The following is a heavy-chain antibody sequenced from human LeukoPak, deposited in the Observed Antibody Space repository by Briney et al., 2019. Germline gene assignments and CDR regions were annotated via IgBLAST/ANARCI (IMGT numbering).Heavy chain of an antibody. CDR2: IYYSGST. CDR3: ARLPPVDTAMGDAFDI. J-gene: IGHJ3*02. V-gene: IGHV4-59*01. Sequence: PSETLSLTCTVSGGSISSYYWSWIRQPPGKGLEWIGYIYYSGSTNYNPSLKSRVTISVDTSKNQFSLKLSSVTAADTAVYYCARLPPVDTAMGDAFDIWGQGTMVTVSS. D-gene: IGHD5-18*01. CDR1: GGSISSYY.